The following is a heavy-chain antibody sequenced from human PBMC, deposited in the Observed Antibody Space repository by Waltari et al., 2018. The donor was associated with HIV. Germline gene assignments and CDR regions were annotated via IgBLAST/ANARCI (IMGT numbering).Heavy chain of an antibody. CDR2: MNPNSVNT. V-gene: IGHV1-8*01. J-gene: IGHJ4*02. D-gene: IGHD3-22*01. Sequence: QVQLVQSGAEVKKPGASVKVSCKASGYTFTSYDINWVRQATGQGLEWMGWMNPNSVNTGYAQKFQGICTITRNTSISTAYMGLSSLRSEDTAVYYCARGSNYYDSSGRDYWGQGTLVTVSS. CDR1: GYTFTSYD. CDR3: ARGSNYYDSSGRDY.